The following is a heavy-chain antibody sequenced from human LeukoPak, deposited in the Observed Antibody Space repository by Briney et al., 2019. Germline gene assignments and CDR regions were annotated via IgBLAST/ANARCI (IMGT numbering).Heavy chain of an antibody. D-gene: IGHD3-10*01. Sequence: PSQTLSLTCTVSGGSISSGDYYWSWILQPPGKGLEWIGYIYYSGSTYYNPSLKSRVTISVDTSKNQFSLKLSSVTAADTAVYYCARGSGGWFGESDYWGQGTLVTVSS. CDR1: GGSISSGDYY. CDR3: ARGSGGWFGESDY. V-gene: IGHV4-30-4*01. CDR2: IYYSGST. J-gene: IGHJ4*02.